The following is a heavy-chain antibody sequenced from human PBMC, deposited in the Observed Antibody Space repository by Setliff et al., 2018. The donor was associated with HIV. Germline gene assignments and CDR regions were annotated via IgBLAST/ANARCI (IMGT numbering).Heavy chain of an antibody. Sequence: SETLSLTCTVSGGSISSSTYYWGWIRQPPGKGLEWIGRIYSSGSTNYNPSLKSRVTISVDTSKNQFSLKLSAVTAADTAVYFCVRHGYYYDFIDIWGQGTVVTVSS. D-gene: IGHD3-22*01. J-gene: IGHJ3*02. CDR3: VRHGYYYDFIDI. CDR2: IYSSGST. V-gene: IGHV4-39*01. CDR1: GGSISSSTYY.